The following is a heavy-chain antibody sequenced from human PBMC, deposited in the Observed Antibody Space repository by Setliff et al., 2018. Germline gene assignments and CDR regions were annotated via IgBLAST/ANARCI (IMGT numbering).Heavy chain of an antibody. CDR2: ISGSAGSI. Sequence: SLRLSCAASGLTFSSYAMSWVRQAPGKGLEWVSTISGSAGSIHLADSVKGRFTISRDNSKSTLYLQMNSLRAEDTAVYYCAKGRGTVYYYMDVWGKGTTVTVSS. CDR1: GLTFSSYA. D-gene: IGHD3-10*01. V-gene: IGHV3-23*01. CDR3: AKGRGTVYYYMDV. J-gene: IGHJ6*03.